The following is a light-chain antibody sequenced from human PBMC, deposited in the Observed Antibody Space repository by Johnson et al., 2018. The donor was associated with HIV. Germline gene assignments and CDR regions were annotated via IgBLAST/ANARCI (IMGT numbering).Light chain of an antibody. J-gene: IGLJ1*01. CDR2: DNS. V-gene: IGLV1-51*01. CDR3: GTWDSRSATDC. CDR1: SSNIGNNY. Sequence: QSVLTQPPSVSAAPGQKVTISCSGSSSNIGNNYVSWYQQVPGTAPKLLIYDNSKRPSGIHDRFSGSKSGTSATLGITGLQTGDEADYFCGTWDSRSATDCFGIGTKVTVL.